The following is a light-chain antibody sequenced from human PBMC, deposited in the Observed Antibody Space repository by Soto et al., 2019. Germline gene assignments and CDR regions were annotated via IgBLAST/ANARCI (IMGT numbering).Light chain of an antibody. V-gene: IGKV3-20*01. J-gene: IGKJ1*01. CDR3: QHYGDSSWT. CDR2: GVS. CDR1: QSFNSIY. Sequence: EIVLTQSPGTLSLSPGERATLSCRASQSFNSIYLAWYQQKPGQAPRLLIYGVSSRATGIPDRFSGSGSGTDFTLTISRLEPEDFAVYFCQHYGDSSWTFGQGTKVDIK.